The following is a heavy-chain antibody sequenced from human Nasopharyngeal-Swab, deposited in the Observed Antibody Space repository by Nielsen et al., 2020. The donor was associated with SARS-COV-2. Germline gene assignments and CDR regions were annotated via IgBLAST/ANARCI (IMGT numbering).Heavy chain of an antibody. D-gene: IGHD2-2*01. CDR3: ARHRVPDIVVVPAAMDV. CDR2: ISYDGTNK. J-gene: IGHJ6*02. CDR1: GFAFSSFA. Sequence: GGSLRLSCAASGFAFSSFAMHWVRQAPGKGLDWVAVISYDGTNKYYADSVKGRFTISRDNFKKTLYLQMNSLRAEDTAVYYCARHRVPDIVVVPAAMDVWGQGTTVTVSS. V-gene: IGHV3-30-3*01.